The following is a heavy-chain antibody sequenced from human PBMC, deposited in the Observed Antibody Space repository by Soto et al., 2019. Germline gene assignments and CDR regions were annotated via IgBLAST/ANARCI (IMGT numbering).Heavy chain of an antibody. V-gene: IGHV4-59*01. D-gene: IGHD2-2*01. CDR1: GGSISSYY. CDR3: ARDIVVVPAASGGYYYYGMDV. Sequence: TLSLTCTGSGGSISSYYWSWIRQPPGKGLEWIGYIYYSGSTNYNPSLKSRVTISVDTSKNQFSLKLSSVTAADTAVYYCARDIVVVPAASGGYYYYGMDVWGQGTTVTVSS. CDR2: IYYSGST. J-gene: IGHJ6*02.